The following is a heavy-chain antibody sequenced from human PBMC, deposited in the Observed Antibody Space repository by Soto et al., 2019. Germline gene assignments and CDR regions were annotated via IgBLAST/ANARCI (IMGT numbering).Heavy chain of an antibody. J-gene: IGHJ6*02. CDR3: ARDKSYYDFWSGYYYYYGMDV. V-gene: IGHV3-73*01. Sequence: GGSLRLSCAGSGFAFSGYTIHWVRQASGKGLEWVGRIRSKANSYATAYAAAVKGRFTISRDNAKNSLYLQMNSLRAEDTAVYYCARDKSYYDFWSGYYYYYGMDVWGQGTTVTVSS. D-gene: IGHD3-3*01. CDR1: GFAFSGYT. CDR2: IRSKANSYAT.